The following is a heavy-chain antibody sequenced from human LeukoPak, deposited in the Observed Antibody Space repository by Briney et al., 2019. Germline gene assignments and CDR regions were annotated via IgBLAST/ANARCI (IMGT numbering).Heavy chain of an antibody. CDR1: GFTFSNYA. J-gene: IGHJ4*02. CDR2: ISTSSDST. CDR3: ARGLITMRAGAFDY. Sequence: PGGSLRLSCVMSGFTFSNYAMNWVRQAPGKGLEWVSDISTSSDSTYHIESVRGRFTISRDDSKNTLYLQMNSLRVDDTAVYYCARGLITMRAGAFDYWGQGTLVTVSS. V-gene: IGHV3-23*01. D-gene: IGHD3-22*01.